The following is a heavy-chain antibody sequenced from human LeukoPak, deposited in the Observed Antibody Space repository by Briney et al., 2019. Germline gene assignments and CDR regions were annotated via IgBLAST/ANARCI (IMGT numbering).Heavy chain of an antibody. D-gene: IGHD6-13*01. CDR3: ARDLGSSLDY. J-gene: IGHJ4*02. V-gene: IGHV3-53*01. CDR2: IYGGGST. CDR1: GFTVRSNH. Sequence: GGSLRLSCAASGFTVRSNHMSWVRQAQGKGLEWVSIIYGGGSTYYADSVKGRFTISRDNSKNTLYLQMNSLRAEDTAVYYCARDLGSSLDYWGQGTLVAVSS.